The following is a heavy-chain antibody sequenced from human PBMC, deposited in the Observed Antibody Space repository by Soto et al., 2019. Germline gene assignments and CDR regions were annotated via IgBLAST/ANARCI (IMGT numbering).Heavy chain of an antibody. V-gene: IGHV1-69*13. CDR1: GGTFSSYA. J-gene: IGHJ4*02. CDR2: IIPIFGTA. Sequence: GASVKVSCKASGGTFSSYAISWVRQAPGQGLEWMGGIIPIFGTANYAQKFQGRVTITADESTSTAYMELSSLRSEDTAAYYCARSAEYSSSSVFDYWGQGTLVTVSS. D-gene: IGHD6-6*01. CDR3: ARSAEYSSSSVFDY.